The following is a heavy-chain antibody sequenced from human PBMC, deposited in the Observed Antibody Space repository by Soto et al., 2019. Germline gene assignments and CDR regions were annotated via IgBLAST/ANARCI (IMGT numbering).Heavy chain of an antibody. Sequence: ASVKVSCKASGYTFTSYGISWVRQAPGQGLEWMGWISAYNGNTNYAQKLQGRVTMTTDTSTSTAYMELRSLGSDDTAVYYCARRFLESPDYPYYDYVWGSPKNWYFDLWGRGTLVTVSS. CDR1: GYTFTSYG. CDR3: ARRFLESPDYPYYDYVWGSPKNWYFDL. J-gene: IGHJ2*01. CDR2: ISAYNGNT. V-gene: IGHV1-18*01. D-gene: IGHD3-16*01.